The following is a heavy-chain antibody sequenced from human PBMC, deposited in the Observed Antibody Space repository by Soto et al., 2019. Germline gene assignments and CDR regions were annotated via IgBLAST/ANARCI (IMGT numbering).Heavy chain of an antibody. V-gene: IGHV5-10-1*01. D-gene: IGHD5-18*01. CDR1: GYSFTSYW. Sequence: PGESLKISCKGSGYSFTSYWISWVRQMPGKGLEWMGRIDPSDSYTNYSPSFQGHVTISADKSISTAYLQWSSLKASDTAMYYCARHYWELSADTAMATYYYYGMDVWGQGTTVTVSS. CDR3: ARHYWELSADTAMATYYYYGMDV. CDR2: IDPSDSYT. J-gene: IGHJ6*02.